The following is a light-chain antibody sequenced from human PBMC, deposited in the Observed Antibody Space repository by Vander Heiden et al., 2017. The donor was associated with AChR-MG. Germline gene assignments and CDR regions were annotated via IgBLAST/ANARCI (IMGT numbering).Light chain of an antibody. CDR3: QKYNSALWT. V-gene: IGKV1-27*01. Sequence: IQMSQSPSSLSASVCARLTITCRAIEAFGNYLAWYQQKPGKAPKLLIYAASTLQSGVPSRFSGSATGTDFTLTINSLQPEDVATYYCQKYNSALWTFGQGTKVEIK. J-gene: IGKJ1*01. CDR2: AAS. CDR1: EAFGNY.